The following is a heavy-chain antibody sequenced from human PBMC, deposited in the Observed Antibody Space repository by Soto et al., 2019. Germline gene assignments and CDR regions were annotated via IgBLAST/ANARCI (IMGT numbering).Heavy chain of an antibody. J-gene: IGHJ4*02. CDR1: GGSISSYY. CDR3: ARHGEAYYDFGSGYLGLYYFDY. Sequence: TLSLTCTVSGGSISSYYWSWIRQPPGKGLEWIGYIYYSGSTNYNPSLKSRVTISVDTSKNQFSLKLSSVTAADTAVYYCARHGEAYYDFGSGYLGLYYFDYWGQGTLVTVSS. V-gene: IGHV4-59*08. D-gene: IGHD3-3*01. CDR2: IYYSGST.